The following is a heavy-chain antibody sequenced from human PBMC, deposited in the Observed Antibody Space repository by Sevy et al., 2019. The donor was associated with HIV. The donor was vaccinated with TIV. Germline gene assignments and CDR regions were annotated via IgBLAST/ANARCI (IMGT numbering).Heavy chain of an antibody. J-gene: IGHJ5*02. V-gene: IGHV3-11*01. D-gene: IGHD3-3*01. CDR2: ISSSGSTI. Sequence: GGSLRLSCAASGFTFSDYYMSWVRQAPGKGLEWVSYISSSGSTIYYADSVKGRFTISRDNAKNSLYLQMNSLRAEDTAVYYCARDPTYYDFWSGYYTGWFDPWGQGTLVTVSS. CDR1: GFTFSDYY. CDR3: ARDPTYYDFWSGYYTGWFDP.